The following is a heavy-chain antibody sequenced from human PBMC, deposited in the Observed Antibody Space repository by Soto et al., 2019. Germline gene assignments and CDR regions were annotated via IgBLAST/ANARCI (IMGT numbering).Heavy chain of an antibody. CDR2: IIPIFGTA. D-gene: IGHD2-15*01. Sequence: GASVKVSCKASGGTFSSYAISWVRQAPGQGLEWMGGIIPIFGTANYAQKFQGRVTITADKSTSTAYMELSSLRSEDTAVYYCARGREGCSGGSCYSEVHYYYYGMDVWGQGTTVTVSS. J-gene: IGHJ6*02. CDR1: GGTFSSYA. V-gene: IGHV1-69*06. CDR3: ARGREGCSGGSCYSEVHYYYYGMDV.